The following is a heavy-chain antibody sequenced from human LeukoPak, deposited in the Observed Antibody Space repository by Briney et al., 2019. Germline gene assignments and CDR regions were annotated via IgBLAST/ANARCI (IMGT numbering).Heavy chain of an antibody. CDR1: GFTFTNYW. D-gene: IGHD1-26*01. CDR3: ARDRGALDY. CDR2: INSDGSVT. J-gene: IGHJ4*02. V-gene: IGHV3-74*01. Sequence: AGGSLRLSCAASGFTFTNYWMHWVRQAPGEGLVWVSRINSDGSVTRYADSVEGRFTISRDNAKNTVFLQMNSLRTEDTAVYYCARDRGALDYWGQGTLVTVSS.